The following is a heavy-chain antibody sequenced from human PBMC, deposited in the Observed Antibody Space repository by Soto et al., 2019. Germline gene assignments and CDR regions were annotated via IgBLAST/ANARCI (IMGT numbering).Heavy chain of an antibody. Sequence: QVLLVQSGAEVKKPGASLKVSCKASGYTFTSFGISWVRQATGQGLEWMGGINIHKGNANYAQRVQGRVTMSPDTSTSTAYMELMNIRSDDTAVYYCASVGEYHSGGTGYIAYCDYWCQGTLVIVSS. CDR1: GYTFTSFG. CDR3: ASVGEYHSGGTGYIAYCDY. V-gene: IGHV1-18*01. D-gene: IGHD3-22*01. J-gene: IGHJ4*02. CDR2: INIHKGNA.